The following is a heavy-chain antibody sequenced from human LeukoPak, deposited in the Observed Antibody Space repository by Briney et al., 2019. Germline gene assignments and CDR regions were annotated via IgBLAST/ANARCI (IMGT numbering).Heavy chain of an antibody. Sequence: ASVKVSCNACGYTFTSYYMHWVRQATAHGLDLIETINPSGGSTSYAQKFQGRVTMTRDTSTSTAYMELSSLRSEDTAVYYCAREYSGSPPGRAFDIWGQGTMVTVSS. D-gene: IGHD1-26*01. CDR2: INPSGGST. CDR1: GYTFTSYY. V-gene: IGHV1-46*01. CDR3: AREYSGSPPGRAFDI. J-gene: IGHJ3*02.